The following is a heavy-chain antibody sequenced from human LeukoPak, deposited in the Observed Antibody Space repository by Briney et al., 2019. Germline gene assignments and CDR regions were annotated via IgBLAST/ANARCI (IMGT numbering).Heavy chain of an antibody. Sequence: SETLSLTCTVSGYSISSGYYWGWIRQPPGKGLEWIGSIYHSGSTNYNPSLKSRVTLSIDTSKNQFSLKLSSVTAADTAVYYCARGLALWFGDYWGQGTLVTVSS. CDR2: IYHSGST. CDR3: ARGLALWFGDY. D-gene: IGHD3-10*01. V-gene: IGHV4-38-2*02. CDR1: GYSISSGYY. J-gene: IGHJ4*02.